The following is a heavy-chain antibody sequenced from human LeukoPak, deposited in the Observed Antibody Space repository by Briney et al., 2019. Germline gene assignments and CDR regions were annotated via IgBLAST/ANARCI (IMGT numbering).Heavy chain of an antibody. CDR3: ARDGRGSRSSWFDP. CDR1: GYTFSNYG. V-gene: IGHV1-18*01. Sequence: GASVKVSCKTSGYTFSNYGISWVRQAPGQGLEWMGWISAYNGNTHYAQKLQGRVTMTTDTSTSTAYMELSSLGSDDTAVYYCARDGRGSRSSWFDPWGQGTLVIVSS. D-gene: IGHD3-10*01. J-gene: IGHJ5*02. CDR2: ISAYNGNT.